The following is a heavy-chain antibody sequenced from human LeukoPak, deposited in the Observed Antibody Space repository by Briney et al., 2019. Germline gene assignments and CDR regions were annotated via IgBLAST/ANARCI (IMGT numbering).Heavy chain of an antibody. Sequence: ASVKVSCKASGYTFTSYAMNWVRQAPGQGLEWMGWINTNTGNPTYAQGFTGRFVFSLDTSVSTAYLQISSLKAEDTAVYYCARDSAVPAATFFDYWGQGTLVTVSS. D-gene: IGHD2-2*01. CDR1: GYTFTSYA. CDR2: INTNTGNP. V-gene: IGHV7-4-1*02. CDR3: ARDSAVPAATFFDY. J-gene: IGHJ4*02.